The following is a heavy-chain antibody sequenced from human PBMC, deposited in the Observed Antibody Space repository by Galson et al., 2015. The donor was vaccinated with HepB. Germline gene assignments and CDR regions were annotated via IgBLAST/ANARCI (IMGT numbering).Heavy chain of an antibody. Sequence: SLRLSCAASGFTFSNAWMNWVRQAPGKGLEWVGRIKSEIDGGTTDYATPVKGRFIISRDDSKNTLYLQMNSLKTEDTAVYYCSTSAYQVFPFDYWGQGTLVTVSS. CDR2: IKSEIDGGTT. J-gene: IGHJ4*02. CDR1: GFTFSNAW. CDR3: STSAYQVFPFDY. V-gene: IGHV3-15*07. D-gene: IGHD2-2*01.